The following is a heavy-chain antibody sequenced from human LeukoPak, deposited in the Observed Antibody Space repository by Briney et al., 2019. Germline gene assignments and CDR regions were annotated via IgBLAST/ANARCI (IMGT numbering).Heavy chain of an antibody. J-gene: IGHJ4*02. Sequence: GGSMRLSCPASGFTLSSYWVHWVCQAPGEGLVWVSRINSEGSRTTYADSVKGRFTISRDNAKNTLYLQMNSLRAEDTAVYYCARDTIDVDIVATIQYFDYWGEGTLVTVSS. CDR2: INSEGSRT. CDR3: ARDTIDVDIVATIQYFDY. CDR1: GFTLSSYW. V-gene: IGHV3-74*01. D-gene: IGHD5-12*01.